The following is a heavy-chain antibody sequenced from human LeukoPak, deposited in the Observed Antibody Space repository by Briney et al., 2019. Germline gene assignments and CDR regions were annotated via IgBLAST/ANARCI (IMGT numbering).Heavy chain of an antibody. J-gene: IGHJ4*02. CDR3: ARLSTVATPGFDY. CDR1: GFTFSNHS. V-gene: IGHV3-48*02. Sequence: GGSLRLSCAASGFTFSNHSMNSVRQAPGKGVESVSYISSSSSTTYYADSGKGRFTISRDNAKNSLYLQMNSPTDEDTAVYYCARLSTVATPGFDYWGQGTLVTVSS. D-gene: IGHD4-23*01. CDR2: ISSSSSTT.